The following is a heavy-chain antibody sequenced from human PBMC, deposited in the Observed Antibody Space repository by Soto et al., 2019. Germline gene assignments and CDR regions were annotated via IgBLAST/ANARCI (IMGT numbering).Heavy chain of an antibody. D-gene: IGHD6-25*01. Sequence: QVQLQESGPGLVKPSETLSLTCTVSGGSISSYYWSWIRQPPGKGLEWIGYIYYSGSTNYNPSLNRRVTLSVDASKNHFSLKLSSVTAADTAVYYCARPHGGSSGWDNWFDPWGQGTLVTVSS. CDR3: ARPHGGSSGWDNWFDP. CDR2: IYYSGST. CDR1: GGSISSYY. J-gene: IGHJ5*02. V-gene: IGHV4-59*01.